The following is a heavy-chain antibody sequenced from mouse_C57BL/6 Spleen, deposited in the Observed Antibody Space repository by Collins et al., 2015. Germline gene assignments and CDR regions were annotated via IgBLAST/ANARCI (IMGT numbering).Heavy chain of an antibody. J-gene: IGHJ4*01. CDR3: ARYGYYGVYAMDY. V-gene: IGHV1-19*01. Sequence: EVQLQQSGPVLVKPGASVKMSCKASGYTFTDYYMNWVKQSHGKSLEWIGVINPYNGGTSYNQKFKGKATLTVDKSSSTAYMELNSLTSEDSAVYYCARYGYYGVYAMDYWGQGTSVTVSS. CDR1: GYTFTDYY. D-gene: IGHD2-3*01. CDR2: INPYNGGT.